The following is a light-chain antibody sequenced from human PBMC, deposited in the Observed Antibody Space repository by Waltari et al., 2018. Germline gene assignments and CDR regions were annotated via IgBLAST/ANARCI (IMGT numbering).Light chain of an antibody. V-gene: IGKV1-33*01. CDR3: QQYDNLPGT. CDR1: QDISNY. J-gene: IGKJ4*01. CDR2: DAS. Sequence: DIQMTQSPSSLSASVGDRVTITCQASQDISNYLNWYQQKPVKAPKLLIYDASNLETGVPSRFSGSGSETDFTFTISSLQPEDIATYYCQQYDNLPGTFGGGTKVEIK.